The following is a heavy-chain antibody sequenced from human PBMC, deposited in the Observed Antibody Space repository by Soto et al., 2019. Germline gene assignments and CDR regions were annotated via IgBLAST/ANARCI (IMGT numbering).Heavy chain of an antibody. J-gene: IGHJ6*02. CDR3: VCGDCTSTSCSYYFYGLDV. Sequence: QVQLVQSGAEVKKPGSSVKVSCKASGGSFRRYAISWVRQAPGQGLEWMGGILPIFGSPSHAQKFQGRATITADESTSTAYLELTSLTSEDTAMYYCVCGDCTSTSCSYYFYGLDVWGQGTTVTVSS. D-gene: IGHD2-2*01. CDR2: ILPIFGSP. CDR1: GGSFRRYA. V-gene: IGHV1-69*01.